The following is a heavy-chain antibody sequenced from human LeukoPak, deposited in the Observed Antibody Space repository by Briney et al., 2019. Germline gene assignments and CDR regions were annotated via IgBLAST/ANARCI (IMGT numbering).Heavy chain of an antibody. CDR3: ASNIDDSTGY. Sequence: LRLSCAASGFTFSGYYMSWIRQAPGKGLEWIGRIYTSGSTNYNPSLKSRVTMSVDTSKNQFSLKLSSVTAADTAVYYCASNIDDSTGYWGXGTLVTVSS. V-gene: IGHV4-59*10. D-gene: IGHD3-3*01. CDR2: IYTSGST. CDR1: GFTFSGYY. J-gene: IGHJ4*02.